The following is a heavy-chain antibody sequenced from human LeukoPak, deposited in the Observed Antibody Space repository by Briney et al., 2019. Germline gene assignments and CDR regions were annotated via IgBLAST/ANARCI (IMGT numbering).Heavy chain of an antibody. V-gene: IGHV3-30*02. CDR2: IRYDGSNK. CDR1: GFTFTSYG. J-gene: IGHJ5*02. D-gene: IGHD6-13*01. Sequence: GGSLRLSCAASGFTFTSYGMHWVRQAPGKGLEWVAFIRYDGSNKYYADSVKGRFTTSRDNSKNTLYLQMNSLRAEDTAVYYCATVKSSIAAAGTPLGWFDPWGQGTLVTVSS. CDR3: ATVKSSIAAAGTPLGWFDP.